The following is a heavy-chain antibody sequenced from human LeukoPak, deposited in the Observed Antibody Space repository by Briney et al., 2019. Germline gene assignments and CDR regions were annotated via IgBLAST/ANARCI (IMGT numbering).Heavy chain of an antibody. CDR1: GVSISSYY. J-gene: IGHJ6*02. V-gene: IGHV4-59*01. D-gene: IGHD5-12*01. Sequence: PSETLSLTCTVSGVSISSYYRSWIRQPPGKGLEWIGYIHYSGSTNYNPSLKSRVTISVDTSKNQFSLKLSSVTAADTAVYYCARGGVDIVATNYYYYGMDVWGQGTTVTVSS. CDR3: ARGGVDIVATNYYYYGMDV. CDR2: IHYSGST.